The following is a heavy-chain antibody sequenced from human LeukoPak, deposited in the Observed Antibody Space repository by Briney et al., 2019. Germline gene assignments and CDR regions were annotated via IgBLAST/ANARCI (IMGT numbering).Heavy chain of an antibody. V-gene: IGHV1-24*01. D-gene: IGHD3-22*01. CDR3: AATVVVITDDAFDI. CDR2: FDPENGET. J-gene: IGHJ3*02. Sequence: ASVKVSCKVSGYTLTELSMHWVRQAPGKGLEWMGGFDPENGETIYAQKFQGRVTMTEDTSTDTAYMELSSLRSEDTAVYYCAATVVVITDDAFDIWGQGTMVTVSS. CDR1: GYTLTELS.